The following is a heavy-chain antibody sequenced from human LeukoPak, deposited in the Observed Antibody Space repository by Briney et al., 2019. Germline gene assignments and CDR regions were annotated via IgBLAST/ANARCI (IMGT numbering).Heavy chain of an antibody. CDR1: GFTFSDYD. CDR3: ARVAKERVGGVYYFDY. Sequence: PGGSLRLSCAATGFTFSDYDMHWVREATGKGLEWVSAIGTAGDTYYTGSVKSRFTISRENAKNSLYLRMNSLRAEDTAVYYCARVAKERVGGVYYFDYWGQGTLVTVSS. CDR2: IGTAGDT. V-gene: IGHV3-13*01. J-gene: IGHJ4*02. D-gene: IGHD1-1*01.